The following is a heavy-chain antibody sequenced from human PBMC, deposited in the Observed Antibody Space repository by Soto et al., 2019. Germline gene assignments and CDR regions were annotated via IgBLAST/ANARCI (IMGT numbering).Heavy chain of an antibody. CDR1: RGSFSGYY. J-gene: IGHJ4*02. Sequence: PSETLSLTCAVSRGSFSGYYWSWVRQFPGKGLEWIGEIIHTGSTNYNPSLKSRVTMSIDTSKKEISLKLSSVTAADTAVHYCARVGQPPSDYWGQGTLVTVSS. D-gene: IGHD2-2*01. CDR2: IIHTGST. V-gene: IGHV4-34*12. CDR3: ARVGQPPSDY.